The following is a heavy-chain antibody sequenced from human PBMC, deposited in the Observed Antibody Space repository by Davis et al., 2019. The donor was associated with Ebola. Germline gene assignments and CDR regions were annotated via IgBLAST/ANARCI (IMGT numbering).Heavy chain of an antibody. J-gene: IGHJ5*02. D-gene: IGHD6-19*01. CDR3: SGLGASSVWYLP. CDR1: GFTFSSYG. CDR2: ISYDGSNK. V-gene: IGHV3-30*03. Sequence: GESLKISCAASGFTFSSYGMHWVRQAPGKGLEWVAVISYDGSNKYYANSVKGRFTISRDNSKNTLYLQMNSLRAEDTAVYYCSGLGASSVWYLPWGQGTLVTVSS.